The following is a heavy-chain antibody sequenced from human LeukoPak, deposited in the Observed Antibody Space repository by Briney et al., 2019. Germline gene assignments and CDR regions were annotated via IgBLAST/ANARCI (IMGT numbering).Heavy chain of an antibody. D-gene: IGHD3-10*01. V-gene: IGHV1-18*01. CDR1: GYTFTSYG. Sequence: ASVKVSCKASGYTFTSYGISWVRQAPGQWLEWMGWISAYSGDTNYSQKLQGRVTMTTDTSTSTAYMELRSLRSDDTAVYYCARAGATMLRGVTHYYYMDVWGQGTTVTISS. CDR2: ISAYSGDT. J-gene: IGHJ6*03. CDR3: ARAGATMLRGVTHYYYMDV.